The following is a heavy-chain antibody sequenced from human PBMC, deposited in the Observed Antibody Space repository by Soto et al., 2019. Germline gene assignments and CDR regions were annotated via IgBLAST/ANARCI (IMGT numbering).Heavy chain of an antibody. V-gene: IGHV4-30-4*01. CDR3: ASLSGGYSYGYDY. J-gene: IGHJ4*02. Sequence: SETLSLTCTVSGGSISSGDYYWSWIRQPPGKGLEWIGYIYYSGSTYYNPSLKSRVTISVDTSKNQFSLKLSSVTAADTAVYYCASLSGGYSYGYDYWAQGTLVSVSS. D-gene: IGHD5-18*01. CDR2: IYYSGST. CDR1: GGSISSGDYY.